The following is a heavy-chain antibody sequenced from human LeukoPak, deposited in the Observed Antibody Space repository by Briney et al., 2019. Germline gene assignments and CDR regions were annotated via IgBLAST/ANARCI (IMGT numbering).Heavy chain of an antibody. CDR2: INHSGST. Sequence: ASETLSLTCAVYGGSFSGYYWSWIRQPPGKGLEWIGEINHSGSTNYNPSLKSRVTISVDTSKNQFSLKLSSVAAADTAVYYCARGAYYYGSGSPNYYYYYYMDVWGKGTTVTVSS. V-gene: IGHV4-34*01. CDR1: GGSFSGYY. CDR3: ARGAYYYGSGSPNYYYYYYMDV. D-gene: IGHD3-10*01. J-gene: IGHJ6*03.